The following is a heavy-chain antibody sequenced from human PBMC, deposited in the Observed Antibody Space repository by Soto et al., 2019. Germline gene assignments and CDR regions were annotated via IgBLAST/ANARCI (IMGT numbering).Heavy chain of an antibody. D-gene: IGHD5-18*01. Sequence: PGGSLRLSCAASGFTFSSFAMHWVRQAPGKGLEWLSYISPSSGSIYYADSVKGRFTISRDNAKNSLYLQMTSLRDEDTAVYYCAREGSGLSLRYSYAERPFDNWSQGTLVTVSS. CDR1: GFTFSSFA. J-gene: IGHJ4*02. CDR2: ISPSSGSI. V-gene: IGHV3-48*02. CDR3: AREGSGLSLRYSYAERPFDN.